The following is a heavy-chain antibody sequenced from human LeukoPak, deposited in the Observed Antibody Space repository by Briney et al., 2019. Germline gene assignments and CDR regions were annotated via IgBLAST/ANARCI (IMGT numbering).Heavy chain of an antibody. J-gene: IGHJ4*02. V-gene: IGHV4-34*01. CDR3: ARDNYYGDYGAPFDY. CDR1: GGSFSGYY. CDR2: INHSGST. D-gene: IGHD4-17*01. Sequence: TPSETLSLTCAVYGGSFSGYYWSWIRQPPGKGLEWIGEINHSGSTNFNPSLKSRVTISVDTSKNQFSLKLSSVTAADTAVYYCARDNYYGDYGAPFDYWGQGTLVTVSS.